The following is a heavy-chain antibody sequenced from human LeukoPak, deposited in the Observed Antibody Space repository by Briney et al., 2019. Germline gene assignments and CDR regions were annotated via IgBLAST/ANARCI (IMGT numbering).Heavy chain of an antibody. CDR2: ISGSGGST. Sequence: PGGSLRLSCAASGFTFSSYAMSWVRQAPGKGLEWVSAISGSGGSTYYADSVKGRFTISRDNAKNSLYLQMNSLRAEDTAVYYCARASTYYDSSGYYYWGQGTLVTVSS. V-gene: IGHV3-23*01. D-gene: IGHD3-22*01. CDR1: GFTFSSYA. J-gene: IGHJ4*02. CDR3: ARASTYYDSSGYYY.